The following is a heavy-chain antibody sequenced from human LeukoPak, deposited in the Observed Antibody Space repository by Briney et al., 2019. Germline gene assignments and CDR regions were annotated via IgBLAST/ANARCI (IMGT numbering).Heavy chain of an antibody. Sequence: PETLSLTCTVSGGSISSSSAYWGWIRQPPGKGLEWIGSIYYSKNTYDNPSLKSRVTISAATSKNQFSLKLGSVSATATDVYYCVSTRGFSYGYFDYWGQGTLVTVSS. CDR2: IYYSKNT. CDR1: GGSISSSSAY. CDR3: VSTRGFSYGYFDY. V-gene: IGHV4-39*01. D-gene: IGHD5-18*01. J-gene: IGHJ4*02.